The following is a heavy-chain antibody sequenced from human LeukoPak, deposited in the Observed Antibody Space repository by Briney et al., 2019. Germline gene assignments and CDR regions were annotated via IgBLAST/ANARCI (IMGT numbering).Heavy chain of an antibody. V-gene: IGHV1-46*01. D-gene: IGHD2-15*01. CDR2: INPSGGST. CDR3: ARGYCSGGSCYSWFDP. J-gene: IGHJ5*02. Sequence: ASVKVSCKASGYTFTSYYMHWVRQAPGQGLEWVGIINPSGGSTSYAQKFQGRVTMTRDTSTSTVYMELSSLRSEDTAVYYCARGYCSGGSCYSWFDPWGQGTLVTVSS. CDR1: GYTFTSYY.